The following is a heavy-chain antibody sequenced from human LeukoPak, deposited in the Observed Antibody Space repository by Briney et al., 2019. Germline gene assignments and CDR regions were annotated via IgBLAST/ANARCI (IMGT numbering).Heavy chain of an antibody. D-gene: IGHD3-10*02. CDR1: GFTFNSYA. CDR2: ISASGGST. Sequence: PGGSLRLSCAASGFTFNSYAMSWVRQAPGKGLEGGSGISASGGSTYYADTVKGRFTISRDNSKNTLYLQMNSLRAEDTAVYYCAKDAPGYYDVDYFDYWGQGTLVTVSS. J-gene: IGHJ4*02. CDR3: AKDAPGYYDVDYFDY. V-gene: IGHV3-23*01.